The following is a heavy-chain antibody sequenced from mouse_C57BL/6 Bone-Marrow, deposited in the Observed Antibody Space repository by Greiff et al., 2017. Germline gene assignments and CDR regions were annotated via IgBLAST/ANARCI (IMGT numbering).Heavy chain of an antibody. CDR1: GFTFTDYY. CDR2: IRNKANGYTT. CDR3: ARWRDGPFDY. Sequence: EVKLVESGGGLVQPGGSLSLSCAASGFTFTDYYMSWVRQPPGKALEWLSFIRNKANGYTTEYSASVKGRFTISRDNSQSILYLQMNALGAEDSATDYCARWRDGPFDYWGQGTTLTVSS. V-gene: IGHV7-3*01. D-gene: IGHD2-3*01. J-gene: IGHJ2*01.